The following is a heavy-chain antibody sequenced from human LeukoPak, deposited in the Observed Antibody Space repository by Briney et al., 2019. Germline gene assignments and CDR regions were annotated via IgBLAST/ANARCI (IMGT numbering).Heavy chain of an antibody. CDR2: ISSSGDI. J-gene: IGHJ4*02. CDR3: AGYDHTNYLAY. Sequence: SETLSLTCTVSGGSIGSNYWNWIRQSPERGLEWIGYISSSGDIAYTPSLRSRVTMSLDASKNHLSLNLRSVGAADTAVYYCAGYDHTNYLAYWGQGTLVTVSS. D-gene: IGHD1-1*01. CDR1: GGSIGSNY. V-gene: IGHV4-59*13.